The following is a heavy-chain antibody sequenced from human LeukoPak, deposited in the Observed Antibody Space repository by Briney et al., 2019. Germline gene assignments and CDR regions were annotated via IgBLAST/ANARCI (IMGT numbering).Heavy chain of an antibody. CDR1: DYSISSGYY. CDR2: IFRTGST. CDR3: ARHFPAMSLSAFDI. Sequence: PSETLSLTCTVSDYSISSGYYWGWIRQPPGKGLEWIGSIFRTGSTYYSASLKSRVTISVDTSKNQFSLKLSSVTAADTAVYYCARHFPAMSLSAFDIWGQGTMVTVSS. V-gene: IGHV4-38-2*02. J-gene: IGHJ3*02. D-gene: IGHD3-16*02.